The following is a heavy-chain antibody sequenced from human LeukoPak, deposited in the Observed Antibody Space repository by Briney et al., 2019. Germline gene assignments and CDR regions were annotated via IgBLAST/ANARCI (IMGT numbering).Heavy chain of an antibody. CDR1: GGSISSSSYY. Sequence: SETLSLTCTVSGGSISSSSYYWGWIRQPPGKGLEWIGSIYYSGSTYYNPSLKSRVTISVDTSKNQFSLKLSSVTAADTAVYYCARDGCSSTSCPLDYWGQGTLVTVS. CDR3: ARDGCSSTSCPLDY. D-gene: IGHD2-2*01. J-gene: IGHJ4*02. V-gene: IGHV4-39*07. CDR2: IYYSGST.